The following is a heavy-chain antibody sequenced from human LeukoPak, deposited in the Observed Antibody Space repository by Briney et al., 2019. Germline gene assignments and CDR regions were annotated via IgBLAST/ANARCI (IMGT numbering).Heavy chain of an antibody. CDR2: FYNTENT. J-gene: IGHJ2*01. CDR1: GGSINRYF. Sequence: KSSETLSLTCTVSGGSINRYFWNWIRQPPGKGLEWIGYFYNTENTSYNPALNSRVTVSVDTSKNQFSLTLTSVTAADTAVYYCARAYDSGWSYSFFALWGRGALVTVSS. V-gene: IGHV4-59*01. CDR3: ARAYDSGWSYSFFAL. D-gene: IGHD6-19*01.